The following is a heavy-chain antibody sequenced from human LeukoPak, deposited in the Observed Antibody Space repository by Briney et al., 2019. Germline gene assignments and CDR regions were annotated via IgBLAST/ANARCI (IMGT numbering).Heavy chain of an antibody. Sequence: KPSETLSLTCAVYDASFSGYYKTWIRQSPGEGLEWIGEITHNGKSNYNPSLKSRVTISVDTSRNQFSLRLTSVTAADAGVYYCVLGRWEPTGSYWGQGTLVAISS. J-gene: IGHJ4*02. CDR3: VLGRWEPTGSY. V-gene: IGHV4-34*01. D-gene: IGHD1-26*01. CDR1: DASFSGYY. CDR2: ITHNGKS.